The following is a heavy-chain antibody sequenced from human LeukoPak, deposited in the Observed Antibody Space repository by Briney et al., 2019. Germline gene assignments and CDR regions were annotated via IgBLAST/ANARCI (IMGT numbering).Heavy chain of an antibody. Sequence: GGSLRLSGAASGFTFSSYGMHWVRQAPGKGLEWVAVISYDGSNKYYADSVKGRFTISRDNSKNTLYLQMNSLRAEDTAVYYCAKDRVITMVRGVIIPFDYWGQGTLVTVSS. D-gene: IGHD3-10*01. CDR1: GFTFSSYG. CDR2: ISYDGSNK. CDR3: AKDRVITMVRGVIIPFDY. J-gene: IGHJ4*02. V-gene: IGHV3-30*18.